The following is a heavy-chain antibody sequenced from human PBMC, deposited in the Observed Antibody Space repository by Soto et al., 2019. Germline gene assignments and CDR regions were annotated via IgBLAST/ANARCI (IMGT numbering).Heavy chain of an antibody. CDR2: IYYSGST. V-gene: IGHV4-59*08. CDR1: GGSISSYY. CDR3: AGSIAARYYMDV. D-gene: IGHD6-6*01. Sequence: SGTLSLTCTVSGGSISSYYWSWIRQPPGKGLEWIGYIYYSGSTNYNPSLKSRVTISVDTSKNQFSLKLSSVTAADTAVYYCAGSIAARYYMDVWGKGTTVTVSS. J-gene: IGHJ6*03.